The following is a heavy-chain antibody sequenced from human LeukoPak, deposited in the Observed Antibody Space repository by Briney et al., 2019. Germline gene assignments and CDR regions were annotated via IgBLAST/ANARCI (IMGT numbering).Heavy chain of an antibody. V-gene: IGHV3-21*01. CDR2: ISSSSSSYI. Sequence: GGSLRLSCAASGFTFSSYSMNWVRQAPGKGLEWVSSISSSSSSYIYYADSVKGRFTISRDNAKNSLYLQMNSLRAEDTAVYYCSGGSSWQSNWFDPWGQGTLVTVSS. D-gene: IGHD6-13*01. J-gene: IGHJ5*02. CDR3: SGGSSWQSNWFDP. CDR1: GFTFSSYS.